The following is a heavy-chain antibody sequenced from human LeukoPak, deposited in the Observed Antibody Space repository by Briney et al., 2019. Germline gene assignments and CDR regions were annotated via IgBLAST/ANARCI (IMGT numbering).Heavy chain of an antibody. CDR1: GFTFPNYV. Sequence: GGSLRLSCAASGFTFPNYVMSWVRQAPGKGLEWVSGISGSGDNTYYADSVKGRFPISRDNSKNTLYLQMNSLRAEDAAVYYCANEYSKGDVWGQGTMVTVSS. CDR3: ANEYSKGDV. D-gene: IGHD4-11*01. V-gene: IGHV3-23*01. J-gene: IGHJ3*01. CDR2: ISGSGDNT.